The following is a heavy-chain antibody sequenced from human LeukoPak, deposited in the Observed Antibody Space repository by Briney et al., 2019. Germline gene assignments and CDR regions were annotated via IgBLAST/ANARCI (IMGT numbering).Heavy chain of an antibody. CDR3: SKEDGWEPAPPRFDY. CDR2: ISGSGGST. Sequence: GGSLRLSCAASGFTFSSYVMSWVRQAPGKGLEWVSAISGSGGSTYYADSVKGRFTISRDNSKNTLYLQMNSLRAEDTAVYYCSKEDGWEPAPPRFDYWGQGTLVIVSS. J-gene: IGHJ4*02. V-gene: IGHV3-23*01. CDR1: GFTFSSYV. D-gene: IGHD1-26*01.